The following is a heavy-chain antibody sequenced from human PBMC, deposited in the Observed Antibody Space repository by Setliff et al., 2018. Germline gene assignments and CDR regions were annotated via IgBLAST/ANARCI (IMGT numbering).Heavy chain of an antibody. CDR2: ISPSGST. CDR3: ARDGLGAFSLRSMDV. V-gene: IGHV4-61*01. CDR1: GDSIARSYLY. J-gene: IGHJ6*04. Sequence: SETLSLTCTVSGDSIARSYLYWGWIRQPPGKGLEWIGHISPSGSTIYSPSLKSRVTISVDTSKNQFSLQLSSVTAADTAVYYCARDGLGAFSLRSMDVWGKGTTVTVSS. D-gene: IGHD3-3*02.